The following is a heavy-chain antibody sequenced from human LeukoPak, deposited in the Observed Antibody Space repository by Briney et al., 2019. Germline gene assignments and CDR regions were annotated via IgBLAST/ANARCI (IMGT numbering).Heavy chain of an antibody. J-gene: IGHJ4*02. D-gene: IGHD1-14*01. V-gene: IGHV1-69*13. CDR2: ISAYNGNT. Sequence: ASVKVSCKASGGTFSSYAISWVRQAPGQGLEWMGWISAYNGNTNYAQKFQGRVTITADESTSTAYMELSSLRSEDTAVYYCALVYRYYFDYWGQGTLVTVSS. CDR1: GGTFSSYA. CDR3: ALVYRYYFDY.